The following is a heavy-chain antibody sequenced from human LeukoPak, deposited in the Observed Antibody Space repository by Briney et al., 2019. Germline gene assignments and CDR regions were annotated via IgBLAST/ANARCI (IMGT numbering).Heavy chain of an antibody. J-gene: IGHJ3*02. CDR3: ARALYYYDSSGYYYGAFDI. V-gene: IGHV3-7*01. D-gene: IGHD3-22*01. CDR1: GFTISSYW. Sequence: GGSLRLSCAASGFTISSYWMSWVRQAPGKGLEWVANIKQDGSEKYYVDSVKGRFTISRDNAKNSLYLQMNSLRAEDTAVYYCARALYYYDSSGYYYGAFDIWGQGTMVTVSS. CDR2: IKQDGSEK.